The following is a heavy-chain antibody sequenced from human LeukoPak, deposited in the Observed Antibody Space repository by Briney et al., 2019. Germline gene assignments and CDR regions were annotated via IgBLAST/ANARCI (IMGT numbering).Heavy chain of an antibody. CDR2: IYNSGST. CDR3: ARDGRTRPFEY. V-gene: IGHV4-59*02. D-gene: IGHD3/OR15-3a*01. J-gene: IGHJ4*02. CDR1: GGSVSSYF. Sequence: SETLSLTCTVSGGSVSSYFWGWIRQPPGKGLEWIGHIYNSGSTNYNPSLKSRITISVDTSKNQFSLKLSSVTAADTAVYYCARDGRTRPFEYWGQGALVTVSS.